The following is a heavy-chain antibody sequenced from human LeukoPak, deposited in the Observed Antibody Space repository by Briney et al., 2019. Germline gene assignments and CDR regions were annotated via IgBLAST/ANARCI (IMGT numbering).Heavy chain of an antibody. CDR2: VKSKTDGGTA. CDR3: RYGGNSGFDY. V-gene: IGHV3-15*07. D-gene: IGHD4-23*01. Sequence: GGSLRLSCAASGFTFSAFSMNWVRQAPGKGLEWVGRVKSKTDGGTADYAAPVKGRFTISRDDSKNTLYLQMDSLKTEDTAVYYCRYGGNSGFDYWGQGTLVTVSS. CDR1: GFTFSAFS. J-gene: IGHJ4*02.